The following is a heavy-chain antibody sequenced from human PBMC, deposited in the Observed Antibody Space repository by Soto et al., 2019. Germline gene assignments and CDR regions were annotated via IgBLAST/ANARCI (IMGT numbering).Heavy chain of an antibody. J-gene: IGHJ4*02. CDR2: IYYSGST. D-gene: IGHD7-27*01. V-gene: IGHV4-30-4*01. Sequence: QVQLQESGPGLVKPSQTLSLTCTVSGGSINSGDYYWSWIRQPPGKGLEWIGYIYYSGSTYYNPSLTSRVTISIDTSKNQFSLKLSSVTAADTAVYYCARGPNWGLVDYWGQGTLVTVSS. CDR3: ARGPNWGLVDY. CDR1: GGSINSGDYY.